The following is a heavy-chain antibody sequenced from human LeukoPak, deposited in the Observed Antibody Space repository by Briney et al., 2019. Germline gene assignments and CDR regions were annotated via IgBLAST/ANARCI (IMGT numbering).Heavy chain of an antibody. Sequence: QSGGSLRLSCAASGFTFSSYEMNWVRQAPGKGLEWVSYISSSGSTTYYADSVKGRFTISRDSPKNSLYLQMNSLRAEDTAVYYCARGIGFDPWGQGTLVTVAS. V-gene: IGHV3-48*03. CDR2: ISSSGSTT. J-gene: IGHJ5*02. CDR3: ARGIGFDP. CDR1: GFTFSSYE.